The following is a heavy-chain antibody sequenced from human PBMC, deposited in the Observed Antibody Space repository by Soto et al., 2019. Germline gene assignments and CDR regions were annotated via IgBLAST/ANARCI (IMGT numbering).Heavy chain of an antibody. V-gene: IGHV3-23*01. D-gene: IGHD4-17*01. CDR3: AKDSLVTTAIDY. CDR2: ISGSGGRT. J-gene: IGHJ4*02. Sequence: GSLRLSCAASGXTFSSYSMSWVCQAPGKGLEWVSAISGSGGRTYYADYVKGRFTISRDNSKNTLYLQMNSLRAEDTAVYYCAKDSLVTTAIDYWGQGTLGTVSS. CDR1: GXTFSSYS.